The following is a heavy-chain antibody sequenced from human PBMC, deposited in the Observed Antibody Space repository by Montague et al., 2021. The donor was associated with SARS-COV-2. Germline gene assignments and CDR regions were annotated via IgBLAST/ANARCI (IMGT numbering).Heavy chain of an antibody. D-gene: IGHD2-21*01. J-gene: IGHJ3*01. CDR2: SNDRGRS. Sequence: SETLSLTCAVYGGSFTDFYWTWIRQPPGKGLEWIGESNDRGRSNYNPSLKNRVTISVDKSKNQISLKLTSVTAADTATYYCARGQVTVFAILIAFHAEGAIDVWGQGTTVTVS. CDR3: ARGQVTVFAILIAFHAEGAIDV. CDR1: GGSFTDFY. V-gene: IGHV4-34*01.